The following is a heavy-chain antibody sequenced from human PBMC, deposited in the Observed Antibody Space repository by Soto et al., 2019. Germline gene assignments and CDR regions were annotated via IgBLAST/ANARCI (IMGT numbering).Heavy chain of an antibody. CDR3: ARIPPDDYGLKYFDY. CDR1: GDSINSTDW. Sequence: ETLSLTCAVSGDSINSTDWWNWVRQSPGKGLEWIGEIYHGGNIYYSTSLKSRLTISKDTSKSQVVLTMTNMDPVDTATYYCARIPPDDYGLKYFDYWGQGTLVTVSS. V-gene: IGHV2-26*01. CDR2: IYHGGNI. J-gene: IGHJ4*02. D-gene: IGHD4-17*01.